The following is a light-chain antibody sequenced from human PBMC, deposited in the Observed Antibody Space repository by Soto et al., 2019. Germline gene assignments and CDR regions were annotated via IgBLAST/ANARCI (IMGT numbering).Light chain of an antibody. Sequence: EIMMTQSPATLSVSPGERDTRSCRAGQGVTTNFAWYQQKYGQSPSLLIYDVSTRDTGVPARFSGTGSETDFTLTISGLQSEDSAVYFCQQYNNWPFSFGQGTRLEIK. CDR2: DVS. V-gene: IGKV3-15*01. CDR3: QQYNNWPFS. CDR1: QGVTTN. J-gene: IGKJ5*01.